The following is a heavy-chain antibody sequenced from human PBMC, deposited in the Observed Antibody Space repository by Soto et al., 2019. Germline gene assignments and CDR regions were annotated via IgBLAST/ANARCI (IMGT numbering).Heavy chain of an antibody. V-gene: IGHV5-10-1*01. CDR3: ASTLYYYDSSGQSKLYYGMDV. J-gene: IGHJ6*02. CDR1: GYSFTSYW. D-gene: IGHD3-22*01. Sequence: PGESLKISCKGSGYSFTSYWISWVRQMPGKGLEWIGRIDPSDSYTNYSPSFQGHVTISADKSISTAYLQWSSLKASDTAMYYCASTLYYYDSSGQSKLYYGMDVWGQGTTVTVSS. CDR2: IDPSDSYT.